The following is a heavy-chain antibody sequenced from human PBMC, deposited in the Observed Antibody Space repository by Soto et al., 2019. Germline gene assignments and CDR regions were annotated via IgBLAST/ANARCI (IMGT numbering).Heavy chain of an antibody. CDR3: AKGSPRYSSGLKEYWFDC. CDR1: GFTFSSYA. D-gene: IGHD6-19*01. J-gene: IGHJ4*02. CDR2: ISGSSGRT. Sequence: PGVSLRLSCAASGFTFSSYAMSWVRQAPGKGLKWVSVISGSSGRTYYADSVKGRFTISRDNSKNTLYLQLNSLRAEGTAVYYCAKGSPRYSSGLKEYWFDCWGQGTLVTVSS. V-gene: IGHV3-23*01.